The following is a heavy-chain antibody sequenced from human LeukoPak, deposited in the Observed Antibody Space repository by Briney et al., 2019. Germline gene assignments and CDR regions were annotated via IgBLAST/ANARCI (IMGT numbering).Heavy chain of an antibody. CDR3: ARGATDTTRWFDP. CDR1: GVSFYTYS. Sequence: GGSLRLSCAASGVSFYTYSMTWVRQAPGRGLEWVSIISRTSESTFYADSVKGRFTISRDNAKNCLYLQMNGLRADYTGTYYCARGATDTTRWFDPWAQGALVPVSS. D-gene: IGHD1-7*01. J-gene: IGHJ5*02. V-gene: IGHV3-21*01. CDR2: ISRTSEST.